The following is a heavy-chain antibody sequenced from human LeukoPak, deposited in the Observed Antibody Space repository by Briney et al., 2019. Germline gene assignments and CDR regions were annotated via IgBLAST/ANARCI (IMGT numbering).Heavy chain of an antibody. D-gene: IGHD6-6*01. V-gene: IGHV3-53*01. Sequence: GGSLRLSCAASGFTVSSNDMSWVRQAPGKGLEWVSVIYSGGSPYYADSVKGRFTISRDNAKNTLYLQMNSLRAEDTAVYYCARGLSGYASSLGYWGQGTLVTVSS. CDR1: GFTVSSND. CDR3: ARGLSGYASSLGY. CDR2: IYSGGSP. J-gene: IGHJ4*02.